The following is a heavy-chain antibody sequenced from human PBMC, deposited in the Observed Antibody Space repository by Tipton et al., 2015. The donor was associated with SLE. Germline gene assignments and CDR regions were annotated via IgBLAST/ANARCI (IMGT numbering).Heavy chain of an antibody. J-gene: IGHJ4*02. V-gene: IGHV3-23*01. Sequence: SLRLSCATSGFTCSSYALSWGRRAPGRGLEWVSAISGGGGSTYYADFVKGRFSISIDKSKKTLFLQMNSLRVDDTATYYCAKFEKTTDFYLDSWGQGTLVSVSS. CDR2: ISGGGGST. CDR1: GFTCSSYA. CDR3: AKFEKTTDFYLDS. D-gene: IGHD1/OR15-1a*01.